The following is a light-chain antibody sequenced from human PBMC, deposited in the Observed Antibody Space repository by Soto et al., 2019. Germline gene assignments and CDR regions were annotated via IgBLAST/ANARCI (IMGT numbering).Light chain of an antibody. V-gene: IGKV1-17*03. J-gene: IGKJ2*01. Sequence: DIQMTQSPSALSASVGDRVTITCRPSQGIDNYLAWFQHKPGKVPKRLIYAASSLQSGVPSRFSGNGSGTEFTLTISILQPEDFVTYYCLQLNSYPYTFGQGTKLEIK. CDR1: QGIDNY. CDR3: LQLNSYPYT. CDR2: AAS.